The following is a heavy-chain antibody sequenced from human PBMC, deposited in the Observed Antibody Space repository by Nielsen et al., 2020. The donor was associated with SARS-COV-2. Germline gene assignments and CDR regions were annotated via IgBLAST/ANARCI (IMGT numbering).Heavy chain of an antibody. J-gene: IGHJ4*02. CDR1: GFTFDDYA. V-gene: IGHV3-9*01. CDR3: ARSSLSSSWSLDLNY. CDR2: ISWDSGYI. Sequence: SLKISCAASGFTFDDYAMHWVRQAPGKGLEWVSGISWDSGYIGYADSVKGRFTISRDNAQNSLSLHMNSLRAEDTAFYYCARSSLSSSWSLDLNYWGQGTLVTVSS. D-gene: IGHD6-13*01.